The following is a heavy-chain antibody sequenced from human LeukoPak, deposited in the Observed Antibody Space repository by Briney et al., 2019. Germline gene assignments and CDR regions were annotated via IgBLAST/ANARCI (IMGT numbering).Heavy chain of an antibody. CDR3: ARDQKIVVVVAATLYPNWFDP. V-gene: IGHV4-61*02. Sequence: SETLSLTCTVSGGSISSGSYYWSWIRQPAGKGLEWIGRIYTSGSTNYNPSLKSRVTISVDTSKNQFSLKLSSVTAADTAVYYCARDQKIVVVVAATLYPNWFDPWGQGTLVTVSS. J-gene: IGHJ5*02. D-gene: IGHD2-15*01. CDR1: GGSISSGSYY. CDR2: IYTSGST.